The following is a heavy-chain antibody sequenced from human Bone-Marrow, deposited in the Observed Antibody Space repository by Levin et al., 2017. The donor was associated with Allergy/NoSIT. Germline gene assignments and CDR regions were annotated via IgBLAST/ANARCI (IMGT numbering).Heavy chain of an antibody. V-gene: IGHV3-9*01. J-gene: IGHJ4*02. CDR1: GFNFDDYA. CDR3: AKDATSEYGSSKGFDY. Sequence: SLKISCAASGFNFDDYAMHWVRQVPGKGLEWVAGISWNGGTTGYADSVKGRVTISRDNAKHSLHLQLNSLRIEDTALYYCAKDATSEYGSSKGFDYWGQGTLVTVSS. CDR2: ISWNGGTT. D-gene: IGHD6-19*01.